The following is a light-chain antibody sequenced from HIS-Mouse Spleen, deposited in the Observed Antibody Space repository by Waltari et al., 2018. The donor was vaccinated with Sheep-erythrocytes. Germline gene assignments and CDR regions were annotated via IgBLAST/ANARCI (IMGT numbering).Light chain of an antibody. J-gene: IGLJ1*01. CDR3: CSYAGSYNHV. Sequence: QSVLTQPPSASGTPVQRVTISCSGSSSNIGSNPVNWYQQLPGTAPKLLIYSNNQRPSGVPDRFSGSKSGTSASLAISGLQAEDEADYYCCSYAGSYNHVFATGIKVTVL. V-gene: IGLV1-44*01. CDR2: SNN. CDR1: SSNIGSNP.